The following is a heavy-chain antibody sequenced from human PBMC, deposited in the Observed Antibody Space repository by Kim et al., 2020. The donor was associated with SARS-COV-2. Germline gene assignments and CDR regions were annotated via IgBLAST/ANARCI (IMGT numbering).Heavy chain of an antibody. D-gene: IGHD5-12*01. CDR3: ARDRGYNFHYYYGMDV. V-gene: IGHV4-59*01. Sequence: SLKSRVTISVDTSKNQFSLKLSSVTAADTAVYYCARDRGYNFHYYYGMDVWGQGTTVTVSS. J-gene: IGHJ6*02.